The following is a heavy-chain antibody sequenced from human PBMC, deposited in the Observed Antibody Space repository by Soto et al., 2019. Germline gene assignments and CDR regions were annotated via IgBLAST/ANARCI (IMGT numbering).Heavy chain of an antibody. J-gene: IGHJ6*02. CDR1: GGTFSSYA. CDR3: ARGGVATINPDYYYYGMDV. Sequence: QVQLVQSGAEVKKPGSSVNVSCKASGGTFSSYAISWVRQAPGQGLEWMGGIIPIFGTANYAQKFQGRVTITADESTSTAYMELSSLRSEDTAVYYCARGGVATINPDYYYYGMDVWGQGTTVTVSS. D-gene: IGHD5-12*01. V-gene: IGHV1-69*01. CDR2: IIPIFGTA.